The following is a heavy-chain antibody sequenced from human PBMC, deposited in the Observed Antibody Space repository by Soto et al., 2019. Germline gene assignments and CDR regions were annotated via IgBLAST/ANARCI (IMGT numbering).Heavy chain of an antibody. CDR3: ANTPTTTKMSS. J-gene: IGHJ5*02. D-gene: IGHD4-17*01. CDR2: ISSGGGST. Sequence: QPGGSLRLSCAASGFTFSVFAMSWVRQAPGKGLEWVSGISSGGGSTYYADSVKGRFTISRDNARNTLHLQMDSLRDEDTAIYYCANTPTTTKMSSWGQGTLVTVSS. CDR1: GFTFSVFA. V-gene: IGHV3-23*01.